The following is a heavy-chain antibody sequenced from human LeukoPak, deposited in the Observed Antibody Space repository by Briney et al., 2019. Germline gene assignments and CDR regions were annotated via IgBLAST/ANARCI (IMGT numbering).Heavy chain of an antibody. CDR1: ARPYNSRSYY. D-gene: IGHD6-13*01. J-gene: IGHJ4*02. V-gene: IGHV4-39*01. Sequence: SEPQSLTCTLWARPYNSRSYYGGWIRQAPGKVLEWHGGIYYSASYYYNQSLKSRVTISVDTSTNHFSLKLSSVNAADTAVYDSARHSGIAAAGTRSGFDYWGQGTLVTVSS. CDR2: IYYSASY. CDR3: ARHSGIAAAGTRSGFDY.